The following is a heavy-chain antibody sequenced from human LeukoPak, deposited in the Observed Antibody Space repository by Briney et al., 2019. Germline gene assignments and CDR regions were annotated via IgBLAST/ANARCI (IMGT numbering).Heavy chain of an antibody. CDR2: INHSGST. J-gene: IGHJ4*02. CDR1: GGSFSGYY. V-gene: IGHV4-34*01. D-gene: IGHD2-2*01. CDR3: ARDGRQVVPAASTVDY. Sequence: SETLSLTCAVYGGSFSGYYWSWIRQPPGKGLEWIGEINHSGSTNYNPSLKSRVTISVDTSKNQFSLKLSSVTAADTAVYYCARDGRQVVPAASTVDYWGQGTLVTVSS.